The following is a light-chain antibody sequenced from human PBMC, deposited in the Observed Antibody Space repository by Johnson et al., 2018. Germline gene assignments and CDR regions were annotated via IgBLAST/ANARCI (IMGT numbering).Light chain of an antibody. J-gene: IGLJ1*01. V-gene: IGLV1-51*02. CDR2: ENN. CDR3: GTWDSSLSAGNV. Sequence: QSVLTQPPSVSAGPGQKVTISCSGSSSNIGNNYVSWYQQLPGTAPKLLIYENNKRPSGIPDRFSGSKSGTSATLGITGLKTGDEADYYCGTWDSSLSAGNVFGTGTKVTVL. CDR1: SSNIGNNY.